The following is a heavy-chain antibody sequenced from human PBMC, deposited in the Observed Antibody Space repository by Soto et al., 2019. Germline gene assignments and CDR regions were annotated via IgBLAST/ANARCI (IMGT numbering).Heavy chain of an antibody. CDR3: TRLSMARYFYYGMDV. V-gene: IGHV5-10-1*01. CDR2: IDPSDSQT. D-gene: IGHD5-12*01. Sequence: DSLKISCKASGYSFTNYWITWVRQMPGKGLEWMGKIDPSDSQTNYSPSFQGHVTISADRSINTAYLQWNSLKASDTAMYYCTRLSMARYFYYGMDVWGQGTTVTVSS. CDR1: GYSFTNYW. J-gene: IGHJ6*02.